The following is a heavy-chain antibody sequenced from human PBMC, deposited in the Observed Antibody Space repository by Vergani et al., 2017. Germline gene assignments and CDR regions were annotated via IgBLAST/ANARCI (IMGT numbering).Heavy chain of an antibody. D-gene: IGHD3-3*01. V-gene: IGHV3-23*01. Sequence: EVQLLESGGGLLQPGGSLTLSFSPSAFTFRSYALTWVRQAPGKGCLCVSAISGSGGSTYYADSVKGLFTISGDNSKNTLYLQMNSLRAEDTAVYYCAKEITIFGVVPDYWGQGTLVTVSS. J-gene: IGHJ4*02. CDR2: ISGSGGST. CDR1: AFTFRSYA. CDR3: AKEITIFGVVPDY.